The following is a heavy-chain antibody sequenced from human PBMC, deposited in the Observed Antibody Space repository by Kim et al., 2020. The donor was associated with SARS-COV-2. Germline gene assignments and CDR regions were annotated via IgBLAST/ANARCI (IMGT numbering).Heavy chain of an antibody. CDR3: AKGIGYSSGCPDC. D-gene: IGHD6-19*01. V-gene: IGHV3-9*01. Sequence: YADSVKGRFTIPSDNAKNSLYLQMNSLRAEDTALYYCAKGIGYSSGCPDCRGQGSLVTVSS. J-gene: IGHJ4*02.